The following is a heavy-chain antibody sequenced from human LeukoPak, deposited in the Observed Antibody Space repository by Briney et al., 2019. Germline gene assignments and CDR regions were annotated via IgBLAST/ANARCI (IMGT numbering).Heavy chain of an antibody. D-gene: IGHD3-3*01. CDR1: GFTFSSYE. J-gene: IGHJ3*02. V-gene: IGHV3-48*03. CDR3: ARGGYDFWSGYPNAFDI. Sequence: GGSLRLSCAASGFTFSSYEMNWVRQAPGKGLEWVSYISSSGSTIYYADSVKGRFTISRDNAKNSLYLQMNSLRAEDTAVYYCARGGYDFWSGYPNAFDIWGQGTMVTVSS. CDR2: ISSSGSTI.